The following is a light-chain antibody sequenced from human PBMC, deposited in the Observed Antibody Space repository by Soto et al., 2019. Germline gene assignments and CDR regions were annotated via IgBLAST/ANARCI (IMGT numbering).Light chain of an antibody. V-gene: IGLV1-40*01. J-gene: IGLJ2*01. CDR3: QSYDSSLSGSV. CDR2: GNT. Sequence: QSVLTQPPSVSGAPGQRVTISCTGSSSNIGSVYDVHWYQKLPGRAPKLLIYGNTDRPSGVPDRFSGSKSGTSASLAITGLQAEDEADYYCQSYDSSLSGSVFGGGTKLTGL. CDR1: SSNIGSVYD.